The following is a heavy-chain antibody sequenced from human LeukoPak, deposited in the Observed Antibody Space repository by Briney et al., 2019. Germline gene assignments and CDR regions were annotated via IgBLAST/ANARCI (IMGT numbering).Heavy chain of an antibody. V-gene: IGHV4-59*08. J-gene: IGHJ4*02. CDR2: IYYSGST. CDR3: ARHYYGSGSYHLDY. D-gene: IGHD3-10*01. CDR1: GGSISSYY. Sequence: SETLSLTCTVSGGSISSYYWSWIRQPPGKGLEWIGYIYYSGSTNYNPSLKSRVTISVDTSKNQFSLKLSSVTAEDTAVYYCARHYYGSGSYHLDYWGQGALVTVSS.